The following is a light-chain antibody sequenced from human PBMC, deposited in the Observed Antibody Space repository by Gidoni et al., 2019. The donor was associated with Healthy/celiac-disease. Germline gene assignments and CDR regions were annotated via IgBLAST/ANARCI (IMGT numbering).Light chain of an antibody. CDR2: EDN. CDR1: SGSIASND. V-gene: IGLV6-57*02. Sequence: NFMLTQPHSVSESPGQPVTISCTGSSGSIASNDVQWYQQRPGSAPTTVIYEDNQRPSGVPDRFSGSIDSSSNSASLTISGLKTEDEADYYCQSYDSSNPVVFGGGTKLTVL. J-gene: IGLJ2*01. CDR3: QSYDSSNPVV.